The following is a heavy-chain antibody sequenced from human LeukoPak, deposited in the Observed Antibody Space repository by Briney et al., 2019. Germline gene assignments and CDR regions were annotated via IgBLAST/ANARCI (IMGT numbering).Heavy chain of an antibody. V-gene: IGHV3-23*01. D-gene: IGHD3-10*01. Sequence: GGSLRLSCAASVFTFSSYAMSWVRQAPGKGLVWVSRINNDGSSAVYADSVKGRFTISRDNAKNTVYLQMNSLRAGDTAVYYCAKGGRAGGSITMIRGVRSDYYYMDVWGKGTTVTISS. CDR1: VFTFSSYA. CDR2: INNDGSSA. CDR3: AKGGRAGGSITMIRGVRSDYYYMDV. J-gene: IGHJ6*03.